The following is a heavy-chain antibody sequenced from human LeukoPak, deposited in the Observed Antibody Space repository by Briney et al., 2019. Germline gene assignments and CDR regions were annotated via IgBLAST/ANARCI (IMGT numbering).Heavy chain of an antibody. CDR1: GGSISSSSYY. V-gene: IGHV4-39*01. Sequence: PSETLSLTCTVSGGSISSSSYYWGWIRQPPGKGLEWIGSIYYSGSTYYNPSLKSRVTMSVDTSKNQFSLKLSSVTAADTAVYYCARHSLRYGGHFDYWGQGTLVTVSS. CDR2: IYYSGST. J-gene: IGHJ4*02. D-gene: IGHD4-23*01. CDR3: ARHSLRYGGHFDY.